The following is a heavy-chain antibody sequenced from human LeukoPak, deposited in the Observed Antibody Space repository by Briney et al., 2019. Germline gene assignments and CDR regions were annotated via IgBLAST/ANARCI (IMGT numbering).Heavy chain of an antibody. D-gene: IGHD5-24*01. CDR1: GGSFSGYY. V-gene: IGHV4-34*01. Sequence: SETLSLTCAVYGGSFSGYYWSWIRQPPGKGLEWIGEINHSGSTNYNPSLKSRVTISVDTSKNQFSLKLSSVTAADTAVYYCARLIKKRDGYTWYFDLWDRGTLVTVSS. CDR2: INHSGST. J-gene: IGHJ2*01. CDR3: ARLIKKRDGYTWYFDL.